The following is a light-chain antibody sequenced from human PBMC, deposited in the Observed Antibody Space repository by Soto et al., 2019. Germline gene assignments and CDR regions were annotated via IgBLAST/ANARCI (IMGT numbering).Light chain of an antibody. J-gene: IGKJ4*01. CDR1: QGISSY. Sequence: AIRMTQSPSSLSASTGDRVTITCRASQGISSYLAWYQQKPGKAPKLLIYAASTLQSGVPSRFSGSGYGTDFTLTISCLQSEDFATYYCQQYYSYVTFGGGTKVEIK. CDR3: QQYYSYVT. CDR2: AAS. V-gene: IGKV1-8*01.